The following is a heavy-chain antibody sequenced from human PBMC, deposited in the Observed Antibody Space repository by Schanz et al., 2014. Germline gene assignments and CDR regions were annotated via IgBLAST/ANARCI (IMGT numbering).Heavy chain of an antibody. CDR3: ARDGGRDGYNLAFDV. D-gene: IGHD5-12*01. CDR2: MYINSGST. CDR1: GFTVNTHY. J-gene: IGHJ3*01. Sequence: EVQLVESGGGLIQPGGSLRLSCAVSGFTVNTHYMSWVRQAPGKGLEWISSMYINSGSTQYADSVKGRFIISRDSSKNTLLLQMNSLRAEDTAVYLCARDGGRDGYNLAFDVWGQGTLVTVSS. V-gene: IGHV3-53*01.